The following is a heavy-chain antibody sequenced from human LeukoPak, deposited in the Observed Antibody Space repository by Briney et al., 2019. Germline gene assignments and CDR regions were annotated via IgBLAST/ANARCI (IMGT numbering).Heavy chain of an antibody. Sequence: TSETLSLTCAVYGGSFSGYYWSWIRQPPGKGLEWIGEINHSGSTNYNPSLKSRVTISVDTSKNQFSLKLSSVTAADTAVYYCARGRGSSWYPSTFYFDYWGQGTLVTVSS. J-gene: IGHJ4*02. CDR1: GGSFSGYY. CDR2: INHSGST. CDR3: ARGRGSSWYPSTFYFDY. V-gene: IGHV4-34*01. D-gene: IGHD6-13*01.